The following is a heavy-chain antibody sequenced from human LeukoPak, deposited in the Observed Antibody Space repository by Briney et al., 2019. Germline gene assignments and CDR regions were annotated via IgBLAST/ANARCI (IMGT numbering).Heavy chain of an antibody. CDR3: VRGRNGKWVPGVGGNPRASQYYYYMDV. V-gene: IGHV4-34*01. CDR1: GGSVTGFS. D-gene: IGHD4-23*01. J-gene: IGHJ6*03. Sequence: PSETLSLTCAVYGGSVTGFSWSWIRQSPVKGLDSIGEINHSGGTNYAPSLQSRVTLSLDTSKNQFSLTLTSVTAADTAAYYCVRGRNGKWVPGVGGNPRASQYYYYMDVWGKGTTVTVSS. CDR2: INHSGGT.